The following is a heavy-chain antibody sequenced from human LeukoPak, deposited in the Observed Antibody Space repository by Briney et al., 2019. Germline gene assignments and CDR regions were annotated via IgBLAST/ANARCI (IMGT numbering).Heavy chain of an antibody. CDR3: AKDRGEDYYDSSGLDY. CDR2: IWYDGSNK. V-gene: IGHV3-33*06. Sequence: GGSLRLSCAASGFTFSSYGMHWVRQAPGKGLEWVAVIWYDGSNKYYADSVKGRFTISRDNSKNTLYLQMNSLRAEDTAVYYCAKDRGEDYYDSSGLDYWGQGTLVTVSS. J-gene: IGHJ4*02. D-gene: IGHD3-22*01. CDR1: GFTFSSYG.